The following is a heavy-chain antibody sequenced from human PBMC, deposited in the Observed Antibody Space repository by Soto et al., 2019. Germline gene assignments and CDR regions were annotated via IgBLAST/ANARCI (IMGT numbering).Heavy chain of an antibody. D-gene: IGHD2-15*01. CDR2: TSGSGGST. CDR3: ACLYCSGGSCEADAFDV. V-gene: IGHV3-23*01. Sequence: EAQLSESGGGLIQPGGSLRLSCVASGLTFRNFAMNWVRQAPGKGLEWVSGTSGSGGSTSYGDSVKGRFIISRDNSKSTLYLQTNSLRVEDTAVYYCACLYCSGGSCEADAFDVWGPGTRVTVSS. J-gene: IGHJ3*01. CDR1: GLTFRNFA.